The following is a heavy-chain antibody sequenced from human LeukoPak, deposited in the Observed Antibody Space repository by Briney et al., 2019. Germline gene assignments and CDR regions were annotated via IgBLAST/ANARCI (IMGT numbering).Heavy chain of an antibody. D-gene: IGHD6-13*01. CDR3: ARERSNAAGTTTTPHFDY. Sequence: PSETLSLTCTVSGGSISNYYWSWIRLPAGKGLEWIGRIYASGSTNYNPSLQSRVTISVDRSKNQFSLKLSSVTAADTAVYYCARERSNAAGTTTTPHFDYWGQGTLVTVSS. CDR1: GGSISNYY. CDR2: IYASGST. J-gene: IGHJ4*02. V-gene: IGHV4-4*07.